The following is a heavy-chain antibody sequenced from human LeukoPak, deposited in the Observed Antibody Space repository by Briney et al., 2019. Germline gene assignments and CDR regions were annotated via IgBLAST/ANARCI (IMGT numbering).Heavy chain of an antibody. J-gene: IGHJ4*02. Sequence: GGSLRLSCAVSGFTVSSNYMSWVRQAPGKGLEWVSVIYSGGSTYYADSVKGRFTISRDNSKNTLYLQMSSLRAEDTAVYYCASMAADSLDFDYWGQGTLVTVSS. CDR3: ASMAADSLDFDY. CDR1: GFTVSSNY. V-gene: IGHV3-66*01. D-gene: IGHD3-22*01. CDR2: IYSGGST.